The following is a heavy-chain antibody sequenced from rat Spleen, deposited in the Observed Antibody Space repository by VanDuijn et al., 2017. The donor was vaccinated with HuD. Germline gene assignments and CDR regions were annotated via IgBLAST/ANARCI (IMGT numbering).Heavy chain of an antibody. CDR3: TTMVG. J-gene: IGHJ2*01. Sequence: EVQLVESGGGLVQPGGSMKLSCAASGFTFSNYYMAWVRQAPTKGLEWVAYISSGGGTTYYRAPVKGRFTISRDNAKSTLYLQMDSLRSEDTATYYCTTMVGWGQGVMVTVSS. V-gene: IGHV5-27*01. CDR2: ISSGGGTT. D-gene: IGHD1-1*01. CDR1: GFTFSNYY.